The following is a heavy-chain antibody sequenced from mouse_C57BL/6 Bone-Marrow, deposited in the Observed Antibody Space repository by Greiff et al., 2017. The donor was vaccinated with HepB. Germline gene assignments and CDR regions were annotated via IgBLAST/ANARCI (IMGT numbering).Heavy chain of an antibody. J-gene: IGHJ2*01. CDR2: IWSGGSP. D-gene: IGHD4-1*01. CDR3: ARNSELGWYFDY. V-gene: IGHV2-2*01. CDR1: GFSLTSYG. Sequence: QVQLKESGPGLVQPSQSLSITCTVSGFSLTSYGVHWVRQSPGKGLEWLGVIWSGGSPDYNAAFISRLSISKDNSKSQVFFKMNSLQADDTAIYYCARNSELGWYFDYWGQGTTLTVSS.